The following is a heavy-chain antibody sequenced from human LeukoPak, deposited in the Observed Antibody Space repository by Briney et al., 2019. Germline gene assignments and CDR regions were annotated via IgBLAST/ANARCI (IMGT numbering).Heavy chain of an antibody. V-gene: IGHV4-39*07. CDR1: GGSISSSSYY. Sequence: PSETLSLTCTVSGGSISSSSYYWGWIRQPPGKGLEWIGSIYYSGSTYYNPSLKSRVTISVETSKNQFSLKLSSVTAADTAVYYCARDYGDYPNWFDPWGQGTLVTVSS. J-gene: IGHJ5*02. CDR3: ARDYGDYPNWFDP. CDR2: IYYSGST. D-gene: IGHD4-17*01.